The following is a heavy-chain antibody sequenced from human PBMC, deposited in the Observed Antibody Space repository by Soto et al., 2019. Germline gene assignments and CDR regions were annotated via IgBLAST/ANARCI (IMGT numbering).Heavy chain of an antibody. J-gene: IGHJ4*02. D-gene: IGHD6-19*01. V-gene: IGHV3-30*18. Sequence: GGSLRLSCAASGFTFSNYAMHWVRQAPGKGLEWVAIVSYDGDNEYYADSVRGRFFISRDNSKNTLYLQMNSLRAEDTAVFYCAKERSSGWSFDYWSQGTLVTVSS. CDR3: AKERSSGWSFDY. CDR2: VSYDGDNE. CDR1: GFTFSNYA.